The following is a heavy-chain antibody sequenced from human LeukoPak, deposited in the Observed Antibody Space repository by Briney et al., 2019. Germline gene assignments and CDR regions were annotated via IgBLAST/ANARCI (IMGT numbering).Heavy chain of an antibody. CDR2: IYYSGTT. CDR1: GGSISSSNYS. J-gene: IGHJ1*01. D-gene: IGHD2-15*01. CDR3: VRACSGGSCYLSFQH. Sequence: PSETLSLTCTVSGGSISSSNYSWGWIRQPPGKGLEWIGSIYYSGTTYYNPSLKSRVTISVDTSKNQFSLKLSSVTAADTAVYYCVRACSGGSCYLSFQHWGQGTLVTVSS. V-gene: IGHV4-39*01.